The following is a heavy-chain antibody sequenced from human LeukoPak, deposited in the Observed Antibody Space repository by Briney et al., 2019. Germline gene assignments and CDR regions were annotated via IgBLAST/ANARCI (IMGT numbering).Heavy chain of an antibody. J-gene: IGHJ4*02. CDR3: ARDSRGDYEPDY. Sequence: VSVKVSCKASGYTFTSDGISWVRQAPGQGLEWMGWISAYNGNTNYAQKLQGRVTMTTDTSTSTAYMELRSLRSDDTAVYYCARDSRGDYEPDYWGQGTLVTVSS. CDR2: ISAYNGNT. V-gene: IGHV1-18*01. CDR1: GYTFTSDG. D-gene: IGHD4-17*01.